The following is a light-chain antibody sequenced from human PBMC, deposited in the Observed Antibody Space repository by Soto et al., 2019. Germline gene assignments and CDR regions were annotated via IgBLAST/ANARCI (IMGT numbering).Light chain of an antibody. J-gene: IGKJ5*01. V-gene: IGKV1-33*01. CDR1: QNINNY. CDR3: QQYENLPT. Sequence: DIQMTQSPSSVSASVGDRVTITFQASQNINNYLNWYQQKPGRAPKLLIYDASNWEAGVPSRFRGSGSGTDFTFTISRLQPEDIATYYCQQYENLPTFGQGTRLEIK. CDR2: DAS.